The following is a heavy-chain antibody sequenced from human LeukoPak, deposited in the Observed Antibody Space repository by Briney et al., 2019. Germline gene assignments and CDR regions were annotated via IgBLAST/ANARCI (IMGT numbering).Heavy chain of an antibody. CDR1: GFTFSNAW. J-gene: IGHJ5*02. V-gene: IGHV3-15*07. CDR2: IRSNSAGGTI. D-gene: IGHD3-22*01. CDR3: ATDFYDST. Sequence: GGSLRISCATSGFTFSNAWMNWVRQAPGKGLEWVGRIRSNSAGGTIDYAAPVKGRFTLSRDDSKTTLYLQMNSLQTEDTAVYYCATDFYDSTWGQGTLVTVSS.